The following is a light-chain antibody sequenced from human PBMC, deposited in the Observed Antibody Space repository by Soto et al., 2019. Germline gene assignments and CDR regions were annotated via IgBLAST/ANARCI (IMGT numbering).Light chain of an antibody. CDR3: LQALQPPLT. Sequence: DIVMTQSPLSLPVTPGEPASISCRSSQSLLHSNGYSYLDWYLQKPGQSPQLLIYLGCNRDSGVPDRFSGRGSGAAFTRRNSRVEVEDVGVYYCLQALQPPLTFGGGTKVEI. V-gene: IGKV2-28*01. J-gene: IGKJ4*01. CDR1: QSLLHSNGYSY. CDR2: LGC.